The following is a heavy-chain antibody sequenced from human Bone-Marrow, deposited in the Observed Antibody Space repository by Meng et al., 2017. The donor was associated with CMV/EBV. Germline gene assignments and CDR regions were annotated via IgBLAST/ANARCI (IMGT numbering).Heavy chain of an antibody. Sequence: GGSLRLSCTVSGFTVSSNYMNWVRRAPGKGLEWVSVIYSGGSTYYADSVKGRFTISRDNSKNTVYLQMNSLRAEDTAVYYCARDLGYYYFDYWGQGTLVTVPQ. V-gene: IGHV3-53*01. CDR3: ARDLGYYYFDY. J-gene: IGHJ4*02. CDR2: IYSGGST. CDR1: GFTVSSNY. D-gene: IGHD5-18*01.